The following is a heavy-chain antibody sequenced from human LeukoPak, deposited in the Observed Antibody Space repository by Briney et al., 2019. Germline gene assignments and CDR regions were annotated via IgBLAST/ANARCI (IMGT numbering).Heavy chain of an antibody. CDR1: GDSINIHHHF. Sequence: SETLSLTCTVSGDSINIHHHFWGWIRQHPGKGLEWIGYGNYIGSTFYNASLKSRVIISLDTSKNQISLNLTTVTAADTAVYYCAREGGNFDFDYWGQGSLVTVSS. J-gene: IGHJ4*02. CDR3: AREGGNFDFDY. D-gene: IGHD4-23*01. CDR2: GNYIGST. V-gene: IGHV4-31*02.